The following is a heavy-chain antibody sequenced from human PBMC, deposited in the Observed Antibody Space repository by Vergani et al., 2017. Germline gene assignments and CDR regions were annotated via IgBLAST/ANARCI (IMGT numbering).Heavy chain of an antibody. V-gene: IGHV4-30-4*08. CDR1: DFISNGHY. CDR2: IYYSGST. D-gene: IGHD3-22*01. CDR3: ARVRRDDSSGYYYYYGMDV. J-gene: IGHJ6*02. Sequence: QVQLQESGPGLVKPSETLSLICDVFDFISNGHYWSWIRQPPGNGLEWIGYIYYSGSTYYNPSLKSRVTISVDTSKNQFSLKLSSVTAADTAVYYCARVRRDDSSGYYYYYGMDVWGQGTTVTVSS.